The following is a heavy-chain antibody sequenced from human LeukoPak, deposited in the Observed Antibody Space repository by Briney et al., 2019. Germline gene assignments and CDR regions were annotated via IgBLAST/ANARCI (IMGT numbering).Heavy chain of an antibody. CDR2: ISGRDGST. V-gene: IGHV3-23*01. Sequence: GASLRLSCAASGFTFSSFAMSWVRQAPGKGLEWVSGISGRDGSTYYADSVKGRFTISRDNSKNTLYLQMNSLRAEDTAVYYCARAGNTRFDYWGQGTLVTVSS. CDR1: GFTFSSFA. D-gene: IGHD2/OR15-2a*01. J-gene: IGHJ4*02. CDR3: ARAGNTRFDY.